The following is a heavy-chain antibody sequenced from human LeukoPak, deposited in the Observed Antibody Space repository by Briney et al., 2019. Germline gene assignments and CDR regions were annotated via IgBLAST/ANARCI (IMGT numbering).Heavy chain of an antibody. CDR3: AKLGYCSGGSCYGFDY. CDR1: EYTFIDYA. CDR2: INTNTGNP. D-gene: IGHD2-15*01. J-gene: IGHJ4*02. V-gene: IGHV7-4-1*02. Sequence: ASVKVSCKASEYTFIDYAMNWVRQAPGQGLEWMGWINTNTGNPTYAQGFTGRFVFSLDTSVSTAYLQISSLKAEDTAVYYCAKLGYCSGGSCYGFDYWGQGSLVTVSS.